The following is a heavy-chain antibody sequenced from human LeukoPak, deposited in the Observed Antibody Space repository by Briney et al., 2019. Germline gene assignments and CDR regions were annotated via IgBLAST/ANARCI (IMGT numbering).Heavy chain of an antibody. J-gene: IGHJ4*02. D-gene: IGHD6-13*01. V-gene: IGHV3-7*01. Sequence: GGSLRLSCAASGFTFNNYWMSWVRQAPGKGLEWVANIKEDGSEKYYVDSVKGRFTISRDNAKNSLYLQMNSLRAEDTAVYYCASHTSWYFYWGQGTLVTVSS. CDR3: ASHTSWYFY. CDR2: IKEDGSEK. CDR1: GFTFNNYW.